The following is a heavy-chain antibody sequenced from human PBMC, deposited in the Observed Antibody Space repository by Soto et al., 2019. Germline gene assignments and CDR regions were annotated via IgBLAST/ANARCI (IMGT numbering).Heavy chain of an antibody. J-gene: IGHJ4*02. CDR3: ARHPGYYDILTGYTTYYFDS. CDR2: INHSGST. Sequence: PSETLSLTCAVYGGSFSGYYWTWIRQPPGTGLEWIGEINHSGSTNYNPSLKSRVTISVDTSKNQFSLKLTSVTAADTAVYYCARHPGYYDILTGYTTYYFDSWGQGILVTVSS. CDR1: GGSFSGYY. D-gene: IGHD3-9*01. V-gene: IGHV4-34*01.